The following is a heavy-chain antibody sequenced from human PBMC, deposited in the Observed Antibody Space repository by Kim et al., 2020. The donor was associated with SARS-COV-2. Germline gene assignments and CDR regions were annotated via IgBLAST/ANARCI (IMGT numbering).Heavy chain of an antibody. V-gene: IGHV4-34*01. CDR3: ARGTRQWLSRHASNY. J-gene: IGHJ6*03. D-gene: IGHD6-19*01. CDR1: GGSFSGYY. CDR2: INHSGST. Sequence: SETLSLTCAVYGGSFSGYYWSWIRQPPGKGLEWIGEINHSGSTNYNPSLKSRVTISVDTSKNQFSLKLSSLTAADTAVYYCARGTRQWLSRHASNY.